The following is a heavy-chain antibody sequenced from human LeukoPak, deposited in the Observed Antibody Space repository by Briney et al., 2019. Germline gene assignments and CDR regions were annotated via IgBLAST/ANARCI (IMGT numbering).Heavy chain of an antibody. V-gene: IGHV3-23*01. CDR1: GFTFSNSA. D-gene: IGHD3-3*01. CDR2: IVVSGDIT. J-gene: IGHJ4*02. CDR3: AKVSPLRFLEWLSSQGFDY. Sequence: GGSLRLSCETSGFTFSNSAITWFRQAPGKGLEWVSAIVVSGDITYYADSVKGRFTISRDNSKNTVYLQMNSLRVEDTAVYYCAKVSPLRFLEWLSSQGFDYWGQGTLVTVSS.